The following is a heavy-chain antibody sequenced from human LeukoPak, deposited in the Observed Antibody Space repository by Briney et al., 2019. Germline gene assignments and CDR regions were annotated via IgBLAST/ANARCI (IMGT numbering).Heavy chain of an antibody. J-gene: IGHJ4*02. D-gene: IGHD3-10*01. Sequence: GGSLRLSCAASGFSFSTYGMSWVRQAPGKGLEWVSTISLSGDRTYYADSVKGRFTISRGNSKNTLYLQMNSLRAEDTAVYYCAKVTYGSGTYGAFDYWGQGTLVTVSS. CDR1: GFSFSTYG. CDR3: AKVTYGSGTYGAFDY. V-gene: IGHV3-23*01. CDR2: ISLSGDRT.